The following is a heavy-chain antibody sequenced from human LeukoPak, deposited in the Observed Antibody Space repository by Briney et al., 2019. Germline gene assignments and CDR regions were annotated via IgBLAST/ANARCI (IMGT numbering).Heavy chain of an antibody. CDR3: ARDVYCYGSGSYYRTYYYYGMDV. V-gene: IGHV4-59*01. J-gene: IGHJ6*04. D-gene: IGHD3-10*01. CDR1: GGSISSYY. Sequence: PSETLSLTCTVSGGSISSYYWSWIRQPPGKGLEWIGYIYYSGSTNYNPSLKSRVTISVDTSKNQFSLKLSSVTAADTAVYYCARDVYCYGSGSYYRTYYYYGMDVWGKGTTVTVSS. CDR2: IYYSGST.